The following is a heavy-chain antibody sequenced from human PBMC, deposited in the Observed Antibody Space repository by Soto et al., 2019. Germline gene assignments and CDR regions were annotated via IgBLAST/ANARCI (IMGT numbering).Heavy chain of an antibody. V-gene: IGHV1-69*13. Sequence: ASVKVSCKASGGTFSSYAISWVRHAPGQGLEWMGGIIPIFGTANYAQKFQGRVTITADESTSTAYMELSSLRSEDTAVYYCARDTGPGRHGDPWDYWGQGTLFTVSS. CDR3: ARDTGPGRHGDPWDY. J-gene: IGHJ4*02. CDR1: GGTFSSYA. CDR2: IIPIFGTA. D-gene: IGHD4-17*01.